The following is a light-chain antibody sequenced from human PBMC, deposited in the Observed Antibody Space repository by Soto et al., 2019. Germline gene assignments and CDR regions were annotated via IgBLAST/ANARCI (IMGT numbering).Light chain of an antibody. Sequence: DIQMTQSPSSVSASIGERVTITCRASQGISSWLAWYQQKPGKAPKLLIFDASTLQSGVPSRFSGSGSGTDFTLTINNLQPEDFATYYCQQANNFPLTFGGGTKVEIK. J-gene: IGKJ4*01. CDR2: DAS. V-gene: IGKV1-12*01. CDR1: QGISSW. CDR3: QQANNFPLT.